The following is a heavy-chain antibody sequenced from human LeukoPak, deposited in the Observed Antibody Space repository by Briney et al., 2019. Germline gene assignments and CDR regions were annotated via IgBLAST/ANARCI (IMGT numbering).Heavy chain of an antibody. CDR3: ARPAEVIDGDYDAFDI. J-gene: IGHJ3*02. V-gene: IGHV1-69*05. Sequence: ESSVKVSCKASGGTFSSYAISWVRQAPGQGLEWMGRIIPIFGTANYAQKFQGRVTITTDESTSTAYMELSSLRSEDTAVYYCARPAEVIDGDYDAFDIWGQGTMVTVSS. CDR1: GGTFSSYA. D-gene: IGHD4-17*01. CDR2: IIPIFGTA.